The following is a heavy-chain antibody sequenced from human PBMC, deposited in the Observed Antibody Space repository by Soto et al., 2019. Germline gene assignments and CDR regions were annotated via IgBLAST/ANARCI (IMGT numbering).Heavy chain of an antibody. D-gene: IGHD2-15*01. J-gene: IGHJ4*02. Sequence: SETLSLTCTVTGGSISSSSYYWGWIRQPPGKGLEWIGSIYYSGSTYYNPSLKSRVTISVDTSKNHFSLKLSSVTAADTAVYYCARHTPAISISDHWGQGTLVTVS. CDR3: ARHTPAISISDH. CDR1: GGSISSSSYY. V-gene: IGHV4-39*01. CDR2: IYYSGST.